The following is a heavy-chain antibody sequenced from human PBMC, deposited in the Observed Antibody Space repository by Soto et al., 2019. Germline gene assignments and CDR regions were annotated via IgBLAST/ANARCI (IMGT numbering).Heavy chain of an antibody. CDR3: AREHIVLVPAAHYYYGMDV. CDR2: IYYSGST. V-gene: IGHV4-31*03. Sequence: QVQLQESGPGLVKPSQTLSLTCTVSGGSISSGGYYWSWIRQHPGKGLEWIGYIYYSGSTYYNPSXXSRVTISVDTXXNXFXXKLSSVTAADTAVYYCAREHIVLVPAAHYYYGMDVWGQGTTVTVSS. J-gene: IGHJ6*02. CDR1: GGSISSGGYY. D-gene: IGHD2-2*01.